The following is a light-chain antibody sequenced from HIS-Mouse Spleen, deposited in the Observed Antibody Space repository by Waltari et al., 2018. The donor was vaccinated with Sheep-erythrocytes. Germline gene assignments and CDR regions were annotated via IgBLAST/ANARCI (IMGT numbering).Light chain of an antibody. CDR1: SSDVGGYNY. Sequence: QSALTQPRSVSGSPGQSVNISCTGTSSDVGGYNYVSWYQQHPGKAPKLMIYHVSNRPYGVPDRFSGSKSGNTASLTISGLQAEDEADYSCCSYAGSYTLVFGGGTKLTVL. V-gene: IGLV2-11*01. CDR3: CSYAGSYTLV. CDR2: HVS. J-gene: IGLJ2*01.